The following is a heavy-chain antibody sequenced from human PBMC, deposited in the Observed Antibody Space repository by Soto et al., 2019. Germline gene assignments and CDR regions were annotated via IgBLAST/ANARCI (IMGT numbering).Heavy chain of an antibody. CDR1: GGSISSGGYY. D-gene: IGHD7-27*01. CDR2: IYYSGST. Sequence: SETLSLTCTVSGGSISSGGYYWIWIRQHPGKGLEWIGYIYYSGSTYYNPSLKSRVTISVDTSKNQFSLKLSSVTAADTAVYYCARGLTDTVDYWGQGTLVTVSS. J-gene: IGHJ4*02. V-gene: IGHV4-31*03. CDR3: ARGLTDTVDY.